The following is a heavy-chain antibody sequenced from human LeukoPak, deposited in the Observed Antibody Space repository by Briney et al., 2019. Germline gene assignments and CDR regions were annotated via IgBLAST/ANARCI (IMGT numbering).Heavy chain of an antibody. CDR2: INQDGSEK. V-gene: IGHV3-7*05. CDR3: ARDSGSSVTTLDS. D-gene: IGHD4-17*01. J-gene: IGHJ4*02. Sequence: GGSLRLSCAASGFTFSSYWMSWVRQAPGKGLEWVANINQDGSEKYYVDSVKGRFTISRDNAKNSLYLQMNSLRAEDTAVYYCARDSGSSVTTLDSWGQGTLVTVPS. CDR1: GFTFSSYW.